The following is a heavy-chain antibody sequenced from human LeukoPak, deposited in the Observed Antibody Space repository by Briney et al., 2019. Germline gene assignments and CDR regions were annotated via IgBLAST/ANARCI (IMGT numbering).Heavy chain of an antibody. CDR1: GGSITGGDYY. CDR2: IYYSGST. J-gene: IGHJ6*02. D-gene: IGHD4-17*01. CDR3: ARDSPVTSYYYYVMDV. V-gene: IGHV4-30-4*01. Sequence: PSQTLSLTCSVSGGSITGGDYYWSWIRQPPGKGLEWIGNIYYSGSTYYNPSLKSRVTISIDTSKNQFSLKLSSVTAADTAVYYCARDSPVTSYYYYVMDVWGQGTTVTVSS.